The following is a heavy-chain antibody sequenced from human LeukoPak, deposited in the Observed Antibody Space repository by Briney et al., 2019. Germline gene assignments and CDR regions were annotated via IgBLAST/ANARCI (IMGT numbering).Heavy chain of an antibody. D-gene: IGHD2-2*01. V-gene: IGHV4-34*01. CDR2: INHSGST. CDR1: GGSFSGYY. CDR3: ARHRRGYCCSTSCKYFDY. J-gene: IGHJ4*02. Sequence: SETLSLTCAVYGGSFSGYYWSWIRQPPGKGLEWIGEINHSGSTNYNPSLKSRVTISVDTSKNQFSLKLSSVTAADTAVYYCARHRRGYCCSTSCKYFDYWGQGTLVTVSS.